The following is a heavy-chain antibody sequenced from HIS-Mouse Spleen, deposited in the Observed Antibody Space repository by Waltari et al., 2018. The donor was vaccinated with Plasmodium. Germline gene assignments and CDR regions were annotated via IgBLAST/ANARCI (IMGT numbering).Heavy chain of an antibody. V-gene: IGHV4-34*01. CDR3: ARAPIRDAFDI. CDR2: INHSGST. Sequence: QVQLQQWGAGLLKPSETLSLTCAVYGGSFSGYYWSWIRQPPGKGLEWIGEINHSGSTNYNPARKSRVTISVDTAKNPFSLKLSSVTGADTAVYYCARAPIRDAFDIWGQGTMVTVSS. CDR1: GGSFSGYY. D-gene: IGHD3-9*01. J-gene: IGHJ3*02.